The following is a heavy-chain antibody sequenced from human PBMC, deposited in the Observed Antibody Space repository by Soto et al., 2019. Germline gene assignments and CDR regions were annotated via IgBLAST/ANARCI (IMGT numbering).Heavy chain of an antibody. D-gene: IGHD5-18*01. V-gene: IGHV1-69*12. CDR1: GGTFSTYA. CDR3: ASGIQLWLRRINNGYSG. CDR2: IIPMFGTA. J-gene: IGHJ4*02. Sequence: QVQLVQSGAEVKKPESSVKVSCKAPGGTFSTYAISWVRQAPGQGLEWMGGIIPMFGTANYAQRFQDRVTITADESTNTVYRELSRLRSADTAVYFCASGIQLWLRRINNGYSGWGQGTLVTVSS.